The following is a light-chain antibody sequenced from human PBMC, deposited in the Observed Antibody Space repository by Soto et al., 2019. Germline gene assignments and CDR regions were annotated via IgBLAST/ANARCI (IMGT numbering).Light chain of an antibody. J-gene: IGLJ2*01. CDR1: SSNIGSNY. CDR3: AAWDDSLSGVV. V-gene: IGLV1-47*01. CDR2: RNN. Sequence: QSALTQPPSASGTPGQRVTTSCSGSSSNIGSNYVYWYQQLPGTAPKLLIYRNNQRPSGVPDRFSGSKSGTSASLAISGLRSEDEADYYCAAWDDSLSGVVFGGGTKLTVL.